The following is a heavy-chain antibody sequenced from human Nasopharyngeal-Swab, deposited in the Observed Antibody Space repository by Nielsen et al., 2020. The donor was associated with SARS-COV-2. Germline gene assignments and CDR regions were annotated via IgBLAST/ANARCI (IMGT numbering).Heavy chain of an antibody. Sequence: GESLKISCAASGFTFSSYWMSWVRQAPGKGLEWVSVIYSGGSTYYADSVKGRFTISRDNSKNTLYLQMNSLRAEDTAVYYCAREGTSTHDYWGQGTLVTVSS. J-gene: IGHJ4*02. D-gene: IGHD2-2*01. CDR1: GFTFSSYW. V-gene: IGHV3-66*01. CDR3: AREGTSTHDY. CDR2: IYSGGST.